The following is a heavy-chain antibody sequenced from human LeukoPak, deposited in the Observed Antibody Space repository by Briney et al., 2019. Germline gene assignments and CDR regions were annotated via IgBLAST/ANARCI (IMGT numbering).Heavy chain of an antibody. CDR3: ARGVKANYYGSGSCYKSSFHYYYYYMDV. D-gene: IGHD3-10*01. J-gene: IGHJ6*03. V-gene: IGHV4-34*01. CDR1: GGSFSGYY. Sequence: SXTLSLTCAVYGGSFSGYYWSWIRQPPGKGREWIGEINHSGSTNYNPSLKSRVTISVETSKNQLSLKLSSVTAADTAVYYCARGVKANYYGSGSCYKSSFHYYYYYMDVWGKGTTVTVSS. CDR2: INHSGST.